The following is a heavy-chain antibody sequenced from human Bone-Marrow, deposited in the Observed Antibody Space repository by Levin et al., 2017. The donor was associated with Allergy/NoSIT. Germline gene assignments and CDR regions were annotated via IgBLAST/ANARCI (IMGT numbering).Heavy chain of an antibody. CDR1: GYSISSGYY. CDR3: ARVSVTTGAFDI. J-gene: IGHJ3*02. D-gene: IGHD4-17*01. V-gene: IGHV4-38-2*01. CDR2: IYHSGST. Sequence: PSETLSLTCAVSGYSISSGYYWGWIRQPPGKGLEWIGSIYHSGSTYYNPSLKSRVTISVDTSKNQFSLKLSSVTAADTAVYYCARVSVTTGAFDIWGQGTMVTVSS.